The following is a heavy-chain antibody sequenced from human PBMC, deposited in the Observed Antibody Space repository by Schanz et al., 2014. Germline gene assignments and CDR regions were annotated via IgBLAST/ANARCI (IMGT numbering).Heavy chain of an antibody. CDR1: GGSISSSNW. CDR3: ARGIQAWLQWYFDY. J-gene: IGHJ4*02. D-gene: IGHD5-18*01. CDR2: IHKSGNT. V-gene: IGHV4-4*02. Sequence: QVQLQESGPGLVKPLGTLSLTCAVSGGSISSSNWWSWVRQPPGKGLEWIGYIHKSGNTNYNPSHRSRTTLPLNTPKTLFPLTRSSVTAADTAVYYCARGIQAWLQWYFDYWGQGTLVTVSS.